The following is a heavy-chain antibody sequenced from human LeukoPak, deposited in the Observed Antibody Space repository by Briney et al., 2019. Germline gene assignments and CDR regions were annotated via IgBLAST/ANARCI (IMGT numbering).Heavy chain of an antibody. CDR3: AAAVTTGRAEHY. Sequence: PGGSLRLSCSASGFTFSTYDMNWVRQAPGKGLEWVSSITSTSTYRYYADSVKGRFTISRDNVKDLLFLQMNSLRAEDTAVYYCAAAVTTGRAEHYWGQGTLVTVSS. CDR2: ITSTSTYR. CDR1: GFTFSTYD. D-gene: IGHD4-17*01. J-gene: IGHJ4*02. V-gene: IGHV3-21*01.